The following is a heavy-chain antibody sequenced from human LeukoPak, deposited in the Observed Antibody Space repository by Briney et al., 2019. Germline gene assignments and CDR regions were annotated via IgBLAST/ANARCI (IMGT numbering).Heavy chain of an antibody. V-gene: IGHV4-30-4*07. D-gene: IGHD3-10*01. J-gene: IGHJ5*02. CDR3: ARDRGFRSWFDP. CDR1: GGSISSGGYS. Sequence: SETLSLTCAVSGGSISSGGYSWSWIRQPPGKGLEWIGYIYYSGSTYYNPSLKSRVTISVDTSKNQFSLKLSSVTAADTAVYYCARDRGFRSWFDPWGQGTLVTVSS. CDR2: IYYSGST.